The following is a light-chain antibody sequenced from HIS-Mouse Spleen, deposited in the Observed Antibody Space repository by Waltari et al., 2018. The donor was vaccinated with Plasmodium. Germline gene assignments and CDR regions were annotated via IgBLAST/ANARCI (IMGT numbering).Light chain of an antibody. CDR3: NSRDSSGNHQV. V-gene: IGLV3-19*01. J-gene: IGLJ3*02. CDR1: SLRSYY. CDR2: GKN. Sequence: SSELTQDPAVSVALGQTVRITCQGDSLRSYYASWYQQKPGQDPVLVIYGKNNRPSGIPDRFSGSSSGNTASLTSTGAQAEDEADYYCNSRDSSGNHQVFGGGTKLTVL.